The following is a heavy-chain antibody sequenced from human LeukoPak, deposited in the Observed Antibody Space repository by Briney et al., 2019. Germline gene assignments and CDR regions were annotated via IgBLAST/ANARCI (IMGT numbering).Heavy chain of an antibody. V-gene: IGHV4-31*03. CDR1: GGSISSGGYY. CDR2: IHYSGST. Sequence: PSETLSLTCTVSGGSISSGGYYWSWIRQHPGRGLEWIGYIHYSGSTYYNPSLKSRLIISVDTSKNQFSLKLSSVTAADTAVYYCARHSRGGYGNIWYDYWGQGTLVTVSS. CDR3: ARHSRGGYGNIWYDY. D-gene: IGHD5-18*01. J-gene: IGHJ4*02.